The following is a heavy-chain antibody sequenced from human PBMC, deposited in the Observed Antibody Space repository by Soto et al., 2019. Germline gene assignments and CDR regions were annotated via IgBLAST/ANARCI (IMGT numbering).Heavy chain of an antibody. CDR3: ARIVVVPAAISGDYYYYYYMDV. J-gene: IGHJ6*03. CDR1: GGSISSYY. CDR2: IYYSGST. D-gene: IGHD2-2*01. Sequence: SETLSLTCTVSGGSISSYYWSWIRQPPGKGPEWIGYIYYSGSTNYNPSLKSRVTISVDTSKNQFSLKLSSVTAADTAVYYCARIVVVPAAISGDYYYYYYMDVWGKGTTVTVSS. V-gene: IGHV4-59*08.